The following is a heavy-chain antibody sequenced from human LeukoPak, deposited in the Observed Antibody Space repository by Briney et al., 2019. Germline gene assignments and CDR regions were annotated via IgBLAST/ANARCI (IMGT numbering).Heavy chain of an antibody. CDR2: IYYSGST. CDR3: AGGIAVAVDY. CDR1: GGSISSYY. V-gene: IGHV4-59*01. D-gene: IGHD6-19*01. J-gene: IGHJ4*02. Sequence: PSETLSLTCTVSGGSISSYYWSWIRQPPGKGLEWIGYIYYSGSTNYNPSLKSRVTISVDTSKNQFSLKLSSVTAADTAVNYCAGGIAVAVDYWGQGTLVTVSS.